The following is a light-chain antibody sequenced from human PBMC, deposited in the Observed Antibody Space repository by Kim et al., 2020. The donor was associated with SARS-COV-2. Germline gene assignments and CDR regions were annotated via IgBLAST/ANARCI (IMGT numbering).Light chain of an antibody. CDR3: ASWDDSLNVVV. J-gene: IGLJ2*01. CDR2: SYN. V-gene: IGLV1-44*01. CDR1: SSNIGRHT. Sequence: QRVTISCSGGSSNIGRHTVNWYRQLPGTAPKLLINSYNQRPSGVPVRFSVSKSGTSASLAISGLQSEDEADYHCASWDDSLNVVVFGGGTQLTVL.